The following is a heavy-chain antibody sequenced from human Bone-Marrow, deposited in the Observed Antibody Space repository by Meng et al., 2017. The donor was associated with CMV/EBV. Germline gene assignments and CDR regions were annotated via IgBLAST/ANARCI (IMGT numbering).Heavy chain of an antibody. Sequence: TVSGGSNSSGDYYWSWIRQPPGKGLEWIGYIYYSGSTYYNPSLKSRVTISVDTSKNQFSLKLSSVTAADTAVYYCARVRVDTHYFDYWGQGTLVTVSS. CDR1: GGSNSSGDYY. D-gene: IGHD5-18*01. V-gene: IGHV4-30-4*08. CDR2: IYYSGST. J-gene: IGHJ4*02. CDR3: ARVRVDTHYFDY.